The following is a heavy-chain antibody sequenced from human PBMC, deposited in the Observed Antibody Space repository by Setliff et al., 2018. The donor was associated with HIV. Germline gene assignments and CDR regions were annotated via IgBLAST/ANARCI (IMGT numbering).Heavy chain of an antibody. Sequence: SVTVSCKASGVNFNNYILSWVRQAPGQGLEWMGGMLPILGMGDFAQKFQGRVTITADASTRTAYMELSSLTSDDTAVYYCAGSAHSYSYMGYYYHTMDVWGQGTTVTVSS. CDR2: MLPILGMG. V-gene: IGHV1-69*10. D-gene: IGHD4-4*01. CDR1: GVNFNNYI. CDR3: AGSAHSYSYMGYYYHTMDV. J-gene: IGHJ6*02.